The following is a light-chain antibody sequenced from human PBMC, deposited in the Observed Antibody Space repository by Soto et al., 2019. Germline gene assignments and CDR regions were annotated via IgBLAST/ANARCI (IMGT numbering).Light chain of an antibody. CDR3: SSYAGRDNVI. CDR2: DVN. Sequence: HSALTQPPSASGSLGQSFTISCTGTRRDVGGYNFVSWYQQHPGKAPRLMIHDVNERPSGVPDRFSGSKSGNTASLTVSGLQAEDEADYYCSSYAGRDNVIFGGGTKLTVL. CDR1: RRDVGGYNF. J-gene: IGLJ2*01. V-gene: IGLV2-8*01.